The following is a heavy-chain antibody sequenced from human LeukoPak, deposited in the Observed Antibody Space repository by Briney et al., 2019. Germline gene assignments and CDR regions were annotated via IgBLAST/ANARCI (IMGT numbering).Heavy chain of an antibody. Sequence: GTSVKVSCKASGFTFATSAVQWVRQARGQRLEWIGWIIAGSGNTNYAQKFQERVTITRDMSTSTAYMELSSLTSEDTAVYYCAAGWRLTSDYWGQGTLVTVSS. CDR1: GFTFATSA. D-gene: IGHD4/OR15-4a*01. J-gene: IGHJ4*02. CDR2: IIAGSGNT. CDR3: AAGWRLTSDY. V-gene: IGHV1-58*01.